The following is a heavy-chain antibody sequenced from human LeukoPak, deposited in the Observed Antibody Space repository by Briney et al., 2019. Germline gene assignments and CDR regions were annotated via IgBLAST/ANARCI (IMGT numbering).Heavy chain of an antibody. CDR1: GFTFSSYD. CDR3: AREKVPAAIFDY. J-gene: IGHJ4*02. Sequence: GGSLRLSCAASGFTFSSYDMHWVRQATGKGLEWVSAIGPAGDTYYPGSVKGRFTISRENAKNSLYLQMNSLRAGDTAVYYCAREKVPAAIFDYWGQGTLVTVSS. V-gene: IGHV3-13*01. D-gene: IGHD2-2*01. CDR2: IGPAGDT.